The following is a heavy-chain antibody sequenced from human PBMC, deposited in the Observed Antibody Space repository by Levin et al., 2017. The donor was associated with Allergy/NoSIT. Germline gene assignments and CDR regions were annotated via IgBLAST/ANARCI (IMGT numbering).Heavy chain of an antibody. CDR1: GGSISSSGYY. D-gene: IGHD6-13*01. Sequence: SSQTLSLTCTVSGGSISSSGYYWGWIRQPPGKGLEWIGSIYYSGSTNYNPSFKSRVTMSLDTSKNQFSLKLSSVTAAETAVYYCARLLAASLKYYFDYWGQGTLVTVSS. J-gene: IGHJ4*02. V-gene: IGHV4-39*01. CDR2: IYYSGST. CDR3: ARLLAASLKYYFDY.